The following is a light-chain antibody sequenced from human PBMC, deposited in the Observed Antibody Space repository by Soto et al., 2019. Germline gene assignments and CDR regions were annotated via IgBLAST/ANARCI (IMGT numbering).Light chain of an antibody. V-gene: IGLV2-23*01. Sequence: QSALTQPASVSGSPGQSITISCTGTTSDVGSYNIVSWYQQHPGKAPKLMIYEGSKRPSGVSNRFSGSKSGNTASLTISGLQAEDEANYYCCSYAGSTYWVFGGGTKLTVL. CDR3: CSYAGSTYWV. CDR2: EGS. CDR1: TSDVGSYNI. J-gene: IGLJ3*02.